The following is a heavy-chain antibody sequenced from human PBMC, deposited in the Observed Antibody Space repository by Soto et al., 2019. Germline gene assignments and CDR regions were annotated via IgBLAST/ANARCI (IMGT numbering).Heavy chain of an antibody. CDR2: LYHIGST. Sequence: SETLSLTCAVSGYSISSCNYWAWIRQPPGRGLEWIGSLYHIGSTHYNTSLKSRVTISVDTSKNHFSLELSSVTAADTAIYYCRSSTSCYDESCVDVWGQGTMVTVSS. V-gene: IGHV4-38-2*01. D-gene: IGHD2-2*01. J-gene: IGHJ6*02. CDR3: RSSTSCYDESCVDV. CDR1: GYSISSCNY.